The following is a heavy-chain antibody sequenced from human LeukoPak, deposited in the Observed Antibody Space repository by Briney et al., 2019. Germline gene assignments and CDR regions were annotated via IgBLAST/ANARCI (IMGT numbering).Heavy chain of an antibody. Sequence: PGGSLRLSCAASGFTFSSYWMSWARQAPGKGLEWVANIKQDGSEKYYVDSVKGRFTISRDNAKNSLYLQMNSLRAEDTAVYYCYVHHYYYYMDVWGKGTTVTDSS. D-gene: IGHD3-16*01. J-gene: IGHJ6*03. CDR2: IKQDGSEK. CDR1: GFTFSSYW. V-gene: IGHV3-7*01. CDR3: YVHHYYYYMDV.